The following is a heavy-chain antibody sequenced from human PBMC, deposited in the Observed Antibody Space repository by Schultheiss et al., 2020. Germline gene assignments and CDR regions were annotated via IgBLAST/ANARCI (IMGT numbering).Heavy chain of an antibody. Sequence: SETLSLTCTVSGDSVTSSSYFWIWIRQPAGKGLEWIGHISATGSTNNNPSLKSRVTISVDTSKNQFSLKLSSVTAADTAVYYCATLLHRVAGTMGRQYAFDIWGQGTMVTVSS. CDR2: ISATGST. V-gene: IGHV4-61*09. CDR1: GDSVTSSSYF. CDR3: ATLLHRVAGTMGRQYAFDI. D-gene: IGHD6-19*01. J-gene: IGHJ3*02.